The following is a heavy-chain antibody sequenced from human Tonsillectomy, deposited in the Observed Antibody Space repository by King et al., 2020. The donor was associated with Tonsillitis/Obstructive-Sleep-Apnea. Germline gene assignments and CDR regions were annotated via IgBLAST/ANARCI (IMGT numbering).Heavy chain of an antibody. CDR3: AKEAPDSGDYSTRPYYFHY. D-gene: IGHD4-17*01. V-gene: IGHV4-39*01. Sequence: QLQESGPGLVKPSETLSLTCTVSGSSISTSSYYWGWIRQPPGNGLEWIGNFFYSGSTYYNPSLKSRVTISVDTSKNHFSMKLSTVTAADTAVYYCAKEAPDSGDYSTRPYYFHYWGQGTLVTVPS. CDR1: GSSISTSSYY. J-gene: IGHJ4*02. CDR2: FFYSGST.